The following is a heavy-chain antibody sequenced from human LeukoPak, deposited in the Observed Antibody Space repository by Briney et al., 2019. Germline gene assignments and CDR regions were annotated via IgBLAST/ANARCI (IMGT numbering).Heavy chain of an antibody. CDR3: ARDRPTVVTANAFDI. J-gene: IGHJ3*02. CDR2: IRAYNGIT. CDR1: GYTFTSYG. Sequence: ASVKVSCKASGYTFTSYGISWVRQAPGQGLEWMGWIRAYNGITNYAQKLQGRVTMTTDTSPSTAYMELRSLRSDDTAVYYCARDRPTVVTANAFDIWGQGTMVTVSS. V-gene: IGHV1-18*01. D-gene: IGHD4-23*01.